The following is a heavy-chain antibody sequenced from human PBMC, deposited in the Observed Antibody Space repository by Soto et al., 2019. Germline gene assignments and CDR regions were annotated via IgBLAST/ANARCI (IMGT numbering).Heavy chain of an antibody. CDR3: TTAKMITFGGVILDAFDI. CDR1: GFTFSNAW. CDR2: IKSKTDGGTT. J-gene: IGHJ3*02. Sequence: GGSLRLSCAASGFTFSNAWINWVRQAPGKGLEWVGRIKSKTDGGTTDFAAPVKGRFTISRDDSKDTLYLQMNSLKTEDTAVYYCTTAKMITFGGVILDAFDIWGQGTMVTVSS. V-gene: IGHV3-15*07. D-gene: IGHD3-16*02.